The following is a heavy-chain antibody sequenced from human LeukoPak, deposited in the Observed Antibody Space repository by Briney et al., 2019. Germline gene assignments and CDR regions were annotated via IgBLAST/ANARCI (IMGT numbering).Heavy chain of an antibody. CDR3: ARDQLFLAVAARDY. CDR1: GYSISSGYY. V-gene: IGHV4-38-2*02. J-gene: IGHJ4*02. Sequence: SETLSLTCIVSGYSISSGYYWGWIRQPPGKGLEWIGSIYHSGSTYYNPSLKSRVTISVDTSKNQFSLKLSSVTAADTAVYYCARDQLFLAVAARDYWGQGTLVTVSS. D-gene: IGHD6-19*01. CDR2: IYHSGST.